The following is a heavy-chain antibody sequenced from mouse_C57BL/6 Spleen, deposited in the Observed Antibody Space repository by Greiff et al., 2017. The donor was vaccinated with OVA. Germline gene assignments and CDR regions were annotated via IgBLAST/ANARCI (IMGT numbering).Heavy chain of an antibody. V-gene: IGHV1-85*01. D-gene: IGHD2-4*01. CDR3: ARKGIYYDYDDWCAY. J-gene: IGHJ3*01. CDR1: GYTFTSYD. Sequence: VQLQQSGPELVKPGASVKLSCKASGYTFTSYDINWVKQRPGQGLEWIGWIYPRDGSTKYNEKFKGKATLTVDTSSSTAYMELHSLTSEDSAVYFCARKGIYYDYDDWCAYWGQGTLVTVSA. CDR2: IYPRDGST.